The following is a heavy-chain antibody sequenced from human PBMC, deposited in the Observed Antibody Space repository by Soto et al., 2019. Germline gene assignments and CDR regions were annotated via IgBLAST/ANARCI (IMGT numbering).Heavy chain of an antibody. Sequence: PSETLSRTRTLSGDSIRSGNHYWSWIRQPPGKGLEWVGYIYYSGSTYYSPSLKSRVTISVDTSKNQFSLKLNSVTAAVTAVYYCARVDILTVYGRMDVWGQGTTVTVSS. V-gene: IGHV4-30-4*01. CDR3: ARVDILTVYGRMDV. D-gene: IGHD3-9*01. CDR1: GDSIRSGNHY. CDR2: IYYSGST. J-gene: IGHJ6*02.